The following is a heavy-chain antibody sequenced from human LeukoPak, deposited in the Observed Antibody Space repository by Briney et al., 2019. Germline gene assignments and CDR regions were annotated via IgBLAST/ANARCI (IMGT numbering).Heavy chain of an antibody. CDR3: ARHGGYCSSTSCSPIDY. CDR2: IYPGDSDT. D-gene: IGHD2-2*01. Sequence: ESLKISCKGSGYSFTNYWIGWVRQMPGKGLEWMGIIYPGDSDTRYSPSFQGQVTISADKSISTAYLQWSSLRASDTAMYYCARHGGYCSSTSCSPIDYWGQGTLVTVSS. J-gene: IGHJ4*02. CDR1: GYSFTNYW. V-gene: IGHV5-51*01.